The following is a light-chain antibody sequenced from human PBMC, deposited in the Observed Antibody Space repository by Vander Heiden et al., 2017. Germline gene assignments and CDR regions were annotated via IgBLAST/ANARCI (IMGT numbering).Light chain of an antibody. Sequence: AIQMTQSPSSLSASVGDRVTITCRASQAIRNDLGWYQQKPGKAPKVLIYASSILESGVPSRFSGSGSGTDFTLTIGSLQPEDFATYYCLQDNTYPWTFGQGTKVEIK. J-gene: IGKJ1*01. CDR2: ASS. CDR1: QAIRND. CDR3: LQDNTYPWT. V-gene: IGKV1-6*01.